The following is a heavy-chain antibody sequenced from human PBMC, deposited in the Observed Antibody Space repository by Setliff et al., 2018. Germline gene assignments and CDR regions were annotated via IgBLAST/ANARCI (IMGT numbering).Heavy chain of an antibody. CDR3: AREGALGTDS. D-gene: IGHD1-26*01. V-gene: IGHV3-11*01. CDR1: GFTFSDYY. CDR2: ITSSGSTI. Sequence: PGGSLRLSCVASGFTFSDYYMSWIRQAPGKGLEWVSYITSSGSTIYSADSVRGRFTISRDNAKSSLFLQMNSLRAEDTAVYYCAREGALGTDSWGQGTLVTVSS. J-gene: IGHJ5*01.